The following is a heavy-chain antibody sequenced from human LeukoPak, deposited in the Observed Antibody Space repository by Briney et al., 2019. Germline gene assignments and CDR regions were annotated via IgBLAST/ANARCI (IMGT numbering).Heavy chain of an antibody. Sequence: GGSLTLSCAASGLTFSSSAMSWVRQAPGKGLEWVGRSKNKANSYITQYAAFVQGRFTISRDDSKNSLYLQINSLKTEDTAVYYCARDDGGQGDYWGQGTLVTVSS. CDR3: ARDDGGQGDY. CDR1: GLTFSSSA. CDR2: SKNKANSYIT. J-gene: IGHJ4*02. V-gene: IGHV3-72*01. D-gene: IGHD2-15*01.